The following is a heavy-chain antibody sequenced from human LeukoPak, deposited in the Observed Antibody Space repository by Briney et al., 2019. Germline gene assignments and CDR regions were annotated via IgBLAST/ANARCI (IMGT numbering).Heavy chain of an antibody. CDR1: GDSLSRYY. Sequence: SETLSLTCAVYGDSLSRYYWTWIRQSPGKGLEWLGEINPSGSPDYNPSLKSRATISVDTSKNQFSLRLASVTAADTAVYYCASVRHDPLEYYYYIDVWGNGTTVTVSS. J-gene: IGHJ6*03. D-gene: IGHD2/OR15-2a*01. V-gene: IGHV4-34*01. CDR2: INPSGSP. CDR3: ASVRHDPLEYYYYIDV.